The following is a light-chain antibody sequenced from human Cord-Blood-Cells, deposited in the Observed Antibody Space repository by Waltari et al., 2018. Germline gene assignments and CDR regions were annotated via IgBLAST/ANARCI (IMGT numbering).Light chain of an antibody. CDR1: QSISSY. Sequence: IQMNQSPSSLSASVGDRVTITCRASQSISSYLNWYQQKPGKAPKLLIYAASSLQSGIPSRFSGSGSGTDFTLTISSLQPEDFATYYCQQSYSTPLFTFGPGTKVDIK. V-gene: IGKV1-39*01. CDR3: QQSYSTPLFT. J-gene: IGKJ3*01. CDR2: AAS.